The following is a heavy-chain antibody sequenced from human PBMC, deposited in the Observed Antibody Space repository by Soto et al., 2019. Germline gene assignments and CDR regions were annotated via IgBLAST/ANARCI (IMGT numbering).Heavy chain of an antibody. CDR2: IIPILGIA. Sequence: QVQLVQSGAEVKKPGSSVKVSCKASGGTFSSYTISWVRQAPGQGLEWMGRIIPILGIANYAQKFQGRVTMTRNTSISTAYMELSSLRSEDTAVYYCARGPPDTAMFNWFDPWGQGTLVTVSS. CDR1: GGTFSSYT. V-gene: IGHV1-69*02. J-gene: IGHJ5*02. CDR3: ARGPPDTAMFNWFDP. D-gene: IGHD5-18*01.